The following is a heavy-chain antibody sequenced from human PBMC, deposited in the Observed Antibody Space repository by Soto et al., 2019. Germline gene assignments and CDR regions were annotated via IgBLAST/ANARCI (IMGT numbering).Heavy chain of an antibody. Sequence: QLQLQESGSGLVKPSQTLSLTCAVSGGSISSGGYSWSWIRQPPGKGLEWIGYIYHSGSTYYNPSLRSRVTISVDRSQNQFSLKLSSVTAADTAVYYCASVVGTVTSSYWYFDLWGRGTLVTVSS. CDR3: ASVVGTVTSSYWYFDL. CDR1: GGSISSGGYS. V-gene: IGHV4-30-2*01. CDR2: IYHSGST. D-gene: IGHD4-17*01. J-gene: IGHJ2*01.